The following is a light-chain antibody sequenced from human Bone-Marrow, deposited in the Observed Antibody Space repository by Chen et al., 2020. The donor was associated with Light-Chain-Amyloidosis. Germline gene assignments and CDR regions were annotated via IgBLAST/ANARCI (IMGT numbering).Light chain of an antibody. Sequence: SYELTQPPSVSVSPGQTARITCSGDDFPTKYAYWYQQKPGQAPGLVIHRDTERPSGISERVSGSRSGTTATLTISGVQAEDEADYHCQSADSSGTYEVIFGGGTKLTVL. CDR2: RDT. V-gene: IGLV3-25*03. CDR3: QSADSSGTYEVI. J-gene: IGLJ2*01. CDR1: DFPTKY.